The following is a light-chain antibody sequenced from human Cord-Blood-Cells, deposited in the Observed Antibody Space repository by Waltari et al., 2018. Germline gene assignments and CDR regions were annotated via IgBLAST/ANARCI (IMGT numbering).Light chain of an antibody. Sequence: EIVMRQTPATLPVQPGERATLSCRASQSVRGNLAWYQQKPDRAPRLLIYGASTRATGIAARFSGSGSVTEFTLTISSLQSEDFAVYYCQQYNNWPPRTFGGGTKVEIK. J-gene: IGKJ4*01. V-gene: IGKV3-15*01. CDR2: GAS. CDR3: QQYNNWPPRT. CDR1: QSVRGN.